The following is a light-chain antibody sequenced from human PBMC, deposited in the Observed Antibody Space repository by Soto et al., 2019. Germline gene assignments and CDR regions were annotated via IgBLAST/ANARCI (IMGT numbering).Light chain of an antibody. V-gene: IGKV3-11*01. CDR3: QQRSNWPPIT. CDR1: QSVNTF. J-gene: IGKJ5*01. CDR2: DAS. Sequence: IVLTQSPATLSLYTVASANLSRRSSQSVNTFLVWYQQRPGQAPRLLIHDASHRAAGIPARFSGSGFGTDFTLTIRSLEPEDAAVYYCQQRSNWPPITCGKGTQREN.